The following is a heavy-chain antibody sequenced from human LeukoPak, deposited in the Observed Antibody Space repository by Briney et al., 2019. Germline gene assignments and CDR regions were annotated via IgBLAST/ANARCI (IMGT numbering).Heavy chain of an antibody. V-gene: IGHV1-2*02. J-gene: IGHJ4*02. Sequence: GASVKVSCKASGYTFSGYYLHWVRQAPGQGLEWMGWISPTSGGTNYAQKFQGRVTMTRDTSISTAYMELSRLRSDDTALYYCARDHDHSYDYWGQGTLVTVSS. D-gene: IGHD3-3*01. CDR1: GYTFSGYY. CDR3: ARDHDHSYDY. CDR2: ISPTSGGT.